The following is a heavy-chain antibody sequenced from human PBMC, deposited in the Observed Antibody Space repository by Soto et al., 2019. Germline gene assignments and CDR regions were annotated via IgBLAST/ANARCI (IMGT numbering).Heavy chain of an antibody. CDR2: IYWDDDK. CDR3: AHYVSASPAGWFDP. J-gene: IGHJ5*02. Sequence: QITLKESGPTLVKPTQTLTLTCSFSGLSLSTSGEAVGWIRQPPGKALEWLALIYWDDDKFFNPTLKTRLTITKDTSKNQVVLILTNMDPVDTATYSCAHYVSASPAGWFDPWGQGVLVTVSS. D-gene: IGHD3-10*01. V-gene: IGHV2-5*02. CDR1: GLSLSTSGEA.